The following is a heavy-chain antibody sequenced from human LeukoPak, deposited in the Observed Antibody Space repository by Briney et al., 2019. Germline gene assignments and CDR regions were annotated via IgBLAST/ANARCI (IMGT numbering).Heavy chain of an antibody. CDR2: ISSSGSTI. CDR3: ARAPLKYSSSMGWFDP. CDR1: GFTFSSYE. V-gene: IGHV3-48*03. Sequence: GGSLTLSCAASGFTFSSYEMNWVRQAPGKGLEWVSYISSSGSTIYYADSVKGRFTISRDNAKNSLYLQMNSLRAEDTAVYYCARAPLKYSSSMGWFDPWGQGTLVTVSS. J-gene: IGHJ5*02. D-gene: IGHD6-13*01.